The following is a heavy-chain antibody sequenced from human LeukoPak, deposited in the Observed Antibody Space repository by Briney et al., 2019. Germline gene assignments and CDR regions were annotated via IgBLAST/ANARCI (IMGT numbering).Heavy chain of an antibody. J-gene: IGHJ3*02. D-gene: IGHD6-19*01. CDR1: GGTFSSYT. CDR2: IIPILGIA. Sequence: SVKVSCKASGGTFSSYTISWVRQAPGQGLEWMGRIIPILGIANYAQKFQGRVTITADKSTSTAYMEPSSLRSEDTAVYYCAEGIAVALAFDIWGQGTMVTVSS. CDR3: AEGIAVALAFDI. V-gene: IGHV1-69*02.